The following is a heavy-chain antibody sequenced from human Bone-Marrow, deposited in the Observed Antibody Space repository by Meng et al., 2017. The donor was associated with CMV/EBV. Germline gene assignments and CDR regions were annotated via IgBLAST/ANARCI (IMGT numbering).Heavy chain of an antibody. Sequence: GSLRLSCTVSGGSISSRTYYWGWIRQSPGKDLEWIGSVSYSGNTYYKPSLRSRVTISLDTSKNQFSLKVTSVTAADTAVYYCASDGYSPGKFDDWGQGTLVTVSS. CDR2: VSYSGNT. CDR3: ASDGYSPGKFDD. V-gene: IGHV4-39*01. CDR1: GGSISSRTYY. J-gene: IGHJ4*02. D-gene: IGHD5-24*01.